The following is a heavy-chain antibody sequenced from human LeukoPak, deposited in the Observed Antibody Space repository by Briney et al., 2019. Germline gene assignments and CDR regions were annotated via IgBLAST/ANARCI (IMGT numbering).Heavy chain of an antibody. Sequence: PGGSLRLPCAASGFTFSSYAMNWVRQAPGKGLEWVSSISGGAGGAAYADSVKGRFTMSRDNSKNTLYLQMNSLRAEDTAVYYCAKDGGYGSGSYYPDYWGQGTLVTVSS. CDR3: AKDGGYGSGSYYPDY. V-gene: IGHV3-23*01. D-gene: IGHD3-10*01. J-gene: IGHJ4*02. CDR2: ISGGAGGA. CDR1: GFTFSSYA.